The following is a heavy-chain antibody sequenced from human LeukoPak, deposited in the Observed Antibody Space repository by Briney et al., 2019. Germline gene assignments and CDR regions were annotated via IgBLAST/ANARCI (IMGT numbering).Heavy chain of an antibody. V-gene: IGHV1-18*01. CDR1: GYTFTSYG. CDR2: ISAYNGNT. D-gene: IGHD2-2*01. J-gene: IGHJ5*02. CDR3: ARKAAIGALSFGP. Sequence: ASVKVSCRASGYTFTSYGISWVRQAPGQGLEWMGWISAYNGNTNYAQKLQGRVTITTDTSTSTDYMELRSLRSDDTAVYYCARKAAIGALSFGPWGQGTLVTVSS.